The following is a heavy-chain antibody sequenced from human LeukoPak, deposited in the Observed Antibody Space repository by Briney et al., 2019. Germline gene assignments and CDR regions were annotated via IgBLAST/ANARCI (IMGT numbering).Heavy chain of an antibody. CDR2: IRYDGSNK. CDR1: GFTFSSYG. D-gene: IGHD6-19*01. J-gene: IGHJ4*02. V-gene: IGHV3-30*02. Sequence: GGSLRLSCAASGFTFSSYGMHWVRQAPGKGLEWVAFIRYDGSNKYYADSVKGRFTISRDNSKNTLYLQTNSLRAEDTAVYYCAKGITSGWYQNWGQGTLVTVSS. CDR3: AKGITSGWYQN.